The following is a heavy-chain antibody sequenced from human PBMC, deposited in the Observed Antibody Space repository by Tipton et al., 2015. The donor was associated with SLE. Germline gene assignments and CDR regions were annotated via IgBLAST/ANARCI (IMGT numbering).Heavy chain of an antibody. D-gene: IGHD2-21*01. CDR2: SHQSGST. J-gene: IGHJ3*02. CDR3: ARPGEAYSWDAFDI. Sequence: TLSLTCAVYGGSLSGYYWSWIRQPPGKGPEWIGESHQSGSTNYHPSFKSRVTISVDTPKNQFSLRLSSVTAADTAVYYCARPGEAYSWDAFDIWGQGTMVTVSS. V-gene: IGHV4-34*01. CDR1: GGSLSGYY.